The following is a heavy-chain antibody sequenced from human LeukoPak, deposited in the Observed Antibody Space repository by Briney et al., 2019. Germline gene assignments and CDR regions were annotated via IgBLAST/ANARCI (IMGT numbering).Heavy chain of an antibody. CDR2: ITWNSDRK. Sequence: GGSLRLSCAASGFTFDDYAMHWVRQAPGKGLEWVSGITWNSDRKGYPDSVKGRFTISRDNAKNSLYLQMNSLRAEDTAVYYCARVLNFGDYEYYYMDVWGKGTTVTISS. CDR3: ARVLNFGDYEYYYMDV. D-gene: IGHD2-8*02. V-gene: IGHV3-9*01. CDR1: GFTFDDYA. J-gene: IGHJ6*03.